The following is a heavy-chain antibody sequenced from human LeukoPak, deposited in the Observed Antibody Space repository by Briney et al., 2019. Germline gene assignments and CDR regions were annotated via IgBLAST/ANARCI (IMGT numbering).Heavy chain of an antibody. CDR1: GFTFSSYT. CDR3: AREFGS. V-gene: IGHV3-48*01. CDR2: ISSSSTTI. J-gene: IGHJ4*02. Sequence: GGSLRLSCAISGFTFSSYTMNWVRQAPGKGLEWISYISSSSTTIYYADSVKGRFTISRDNAKNSPYLQMNSLRAEDTAVYYCAREFGSWGQGALVTVSS.